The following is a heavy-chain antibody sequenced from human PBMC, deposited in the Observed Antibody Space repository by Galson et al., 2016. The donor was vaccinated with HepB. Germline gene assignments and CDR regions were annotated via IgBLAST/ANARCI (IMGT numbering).Heavy chain of an antibody. Sequence: SLRLSCAASRLTFSDYYMSWIRQAPGKGLEWVSYISSSSSYTNYADSVKGRFTISRDNAKNSLYLQMNRLRAEDTAVYYCARDRGGGDPGGDAFDIWGQGTMVTVSS. D-gene: IGHD2-21*02. J-gene: IGHJ3*02. V-gene: IGHV3-11*06. CDR2: ISSSSSYT. CDR1: RLTFSDYY. CDR3: ARDRGGGDPGGDAFDI.